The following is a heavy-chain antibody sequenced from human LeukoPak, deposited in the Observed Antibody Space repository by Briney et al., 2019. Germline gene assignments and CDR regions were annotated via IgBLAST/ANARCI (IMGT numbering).Heavy chain of an antibody. V-gene: IGHV1-18*01. Sequence: ASVKVSCKASGYTFTSYGISWVRQAPGQGLEWMGWISAYNGNTNYAQKLQGRVTMTTDTSTSTAYMELSRLRSDDTAVYYCARNYDFWSGYYPSYWGQGTLVTVSS. CDR2: ISAYNGNT. CDR1: GYTFTSYG. CDR3: ARNYDFWSGYYPSY. D-gene: IGHD3-3*01. J-gene: IGHJ4*02.